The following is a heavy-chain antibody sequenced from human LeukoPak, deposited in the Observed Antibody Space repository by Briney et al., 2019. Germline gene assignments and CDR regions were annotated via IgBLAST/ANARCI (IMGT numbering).Heavy chain of an antibody. J-gene: IGHJ4*02. Sequence: QPGGSLRLSCAASGFTFSSSWMSWVRQAPGKGLEWVANIKEDGSAKYYVDSVKGRLTISRDNAKNSLYLQMNSLRAEDTAVYYCARDDRVIAAANLDYWGQGTLVTVSS. CDR3: ARDDRVIAAANLDY. V-gene: IGHV3-7*01. CDR2: IKEDGSAK. D-gene: IGHD6-13*01. CDR1: GFTFSSSW.